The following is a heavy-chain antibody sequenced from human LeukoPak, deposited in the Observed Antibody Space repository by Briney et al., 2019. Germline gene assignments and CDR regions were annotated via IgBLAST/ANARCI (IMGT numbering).Heavy chain of an antibody. D-gene: IGHD2-15*01. CDR1: GFTFNTYA. CDR2: IWHDGSNK. Sequence: GGSLRLSCAASGFTFNTYAMHWVRQARGKGLEWVAVIWHDGSNKYYADSVKGRFTISRDNSKNTLYLQMDSLRAEDTAVYYCARSQYCSGGSCYRLGDYWGQGTLVTVSS. V-gene: IGHV3-33*01. J-gene: IGHJ4*02. CDR3: ARSQYCSGGSCYRLGDY.